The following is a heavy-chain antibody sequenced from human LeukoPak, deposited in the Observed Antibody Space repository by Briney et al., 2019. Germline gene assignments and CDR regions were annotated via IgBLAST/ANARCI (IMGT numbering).Heavy chain of an antibody. Sequence: PSETLSLTCAVYGGSFSGYYWTWIRQPLGKGLEWIGEINHSGSTNYNPSLKSRVTISVDTSKNQFSLELSSVTVADTAVYYCARERPYGDYFDYWGQGTLVTVSS. V-gene: IGHV4-34*01. J-gene: IGHJ4*02. CDR3: ARERPYGDYFDY. D-gene: IGHD4-17*01. CDR1: GGSFSGYY. CDR2: INHSGST.